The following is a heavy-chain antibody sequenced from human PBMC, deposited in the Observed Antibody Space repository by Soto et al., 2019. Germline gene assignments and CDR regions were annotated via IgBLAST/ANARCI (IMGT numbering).Heavy chain of an antibody. V-gene: IGHV4-30-4*01. CDR2: IYYSGTT. J-gene: IGHJ5*02. CDR1: GGSISSGDYY. CDR3: ARHGSGSYYRDWFDP. D-gene: IGHD3-10*01. Sequence: PSETLSLTCTVSGGSISSGDYYWSWLRQPPGKGLEWVGYIYYSGTTYYNPSLESRITMSVDTSKKQFSLKLRSVTVADTAVYSCARHGSGSYYRDWFDPWGQGTLVTVSS.